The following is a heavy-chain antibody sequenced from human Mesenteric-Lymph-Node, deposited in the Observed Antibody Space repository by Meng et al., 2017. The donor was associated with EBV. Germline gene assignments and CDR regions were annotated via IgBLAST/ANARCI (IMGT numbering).Heavy chain of an antibody. CDR3: ARVTEGQWLVRGAFDY. J-gene: IGHJ4*02. CDR1: GGYIGTSSW. D-gene: IGHD6-19*01. Sequence: PLGRRPLTGAMSGGYIGTSSWWTWVRQPPGKGLEWIGKIYQRGSTNYNPSLTSRVTISVDESNNEFSPSLTSVPAAVTAVYFCARVTEGQWLVRGAFDYWGQGTLVTVSS. V-gene: IGHV4-4*01. CDR2: IYQRGST.